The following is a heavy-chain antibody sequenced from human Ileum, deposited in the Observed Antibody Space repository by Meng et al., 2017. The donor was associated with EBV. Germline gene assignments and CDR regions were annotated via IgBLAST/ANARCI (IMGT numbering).Heavy chain of an antibody. CDR2: IYHSGST. CDR3: ARTGVGLAFDY. V-gene: IGHV4-4*02. D-gene: IGHD2-8*01. Sequence: QLRGSGPGLVKSSGTLSLTCGVSGDSMTNKNWWTWVRQPPGKGLEWIGEIYHSGSTNYNPSLQSRATISVDMSKKQFSLKLRSVTAADTAVYYCARTGVGLAFDYWGLGTLVTVSS. CDR1: GDSMTNKNW. J-gene: IGHJ4*02.